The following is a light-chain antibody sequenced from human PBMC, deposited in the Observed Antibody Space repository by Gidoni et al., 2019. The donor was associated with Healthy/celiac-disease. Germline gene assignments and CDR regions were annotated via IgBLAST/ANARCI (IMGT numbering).Light chain of an antibody. CDR1: PGISSY. CDR3: QQLNSYRYT. CDR2: AAS. V-gene: IGKV1-9*01. J-gene: IGKJ2*01. Sequence: DIQLTQSPSFPSASAGDRVTITCRASPGISSYLAWYQQKPGKAPKLLIYAASNLQSGVPSRFSGSGSGTEFTLTISSLQPEDFATYYCQQLNSYRYTFGQGTKLEIK.